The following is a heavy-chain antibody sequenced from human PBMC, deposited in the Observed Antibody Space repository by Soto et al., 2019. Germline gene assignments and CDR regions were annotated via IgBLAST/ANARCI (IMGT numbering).Heavy chain of an antibody. V-gene: IGHV3-23*01. J-gene: IGHJ6*02. D-gene: IGHD3-10*01. CDR3: AKRGSHRSRSGGMDV. CDR1: GFTFSSYA. Sequence: GGSLRLSCAASGFTFSSYAMSWVRQAPGKGLEWVSAISGSGGSTYYADSVKGRFTISRDNSKNTLYLQMNSLRAEGTAVYYCAKRGSHRSRSGGMDVWGQGTTVTVSS. CDR2: ISGSGGST.